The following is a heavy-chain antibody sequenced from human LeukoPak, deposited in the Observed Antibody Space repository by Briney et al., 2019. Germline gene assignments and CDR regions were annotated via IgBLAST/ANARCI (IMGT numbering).Heavy chain of an antibody. V-gene: IGHV4-34*01. Sequence: SETLSLTCAVYGGSFSGYYWSWIRQAPGKGLEWIGEINHSGSTNYNPSLESRVTISVDTSKNQFSLKLSSVTAADTAVYYCARGKDIVVVPAANNWFDPWGQGTLVTVSS. CDR2: INHSGST. CDR3: ARGKDIVVVPAANNWFDP. J-gene: IGHJ5*02. D-gene: IGHD2-2*01. CDR1: GGSFSGYY.